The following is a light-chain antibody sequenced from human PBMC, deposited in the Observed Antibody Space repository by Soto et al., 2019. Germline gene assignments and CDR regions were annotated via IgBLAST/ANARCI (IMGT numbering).Light chain of an antibody. CDR1: QGISSY. CDR3: QQLNSYPIT. CDR2: AAS. V-gene: IGKV1-9*01. Sequence: IKLNLSPSSLSAYVEDRVTITCRASQGISSYLAWYQQKPGKAPKLLIYAASTLQSGVPSRFSGSGSGTDFTLTISSLQPEDFATYYCQQLNSYPITFGQGTRLEIK. J-gene: IGKJ5*01.